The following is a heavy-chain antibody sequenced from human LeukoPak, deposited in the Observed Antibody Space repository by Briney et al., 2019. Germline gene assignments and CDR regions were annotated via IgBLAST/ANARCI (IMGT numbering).Heavy chain of an antibody. Sequence: GGSLRLSCAASGFTFSTYAMNWVRQAPGKGLEWVSSISSSSSYIYYADSVKGRFPISRDNAKNSLYLQMNSLRAEDTAVYYCAKGYYDYVWGSYYFDYWGQGTLVTVSS. D-gene: IGHD3-16*01. CDR2: ISSSSSYI. J-gene: IGHJ4*02. CDR1: GFTFSTYA. CDR3: AKGYYDYVWGSYYFDY. V-gene: IGHV3-21*04.